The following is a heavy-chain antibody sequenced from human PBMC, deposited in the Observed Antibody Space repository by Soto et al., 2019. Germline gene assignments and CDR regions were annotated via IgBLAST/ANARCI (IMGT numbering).Heavy chain of an antibody. CDR3: ARQSSGWYNWFDP. V-gene: IGHV4-39*01. Sequence: SETLSLTCTVSGGSISSSSCHWGWIRQPPGKGLEWIASIKYSGTTFYNPSLKSRVTLSVDTSKNQFALKLSSVTAAETAVYYCARQSSGWYNWFDPWGQGTLVTVSS. CDR2: IKYSGTT. D-gene: IGHD6-19*01. CDR1: GGSISSSSCH. J-gene: IGHJ5*02.